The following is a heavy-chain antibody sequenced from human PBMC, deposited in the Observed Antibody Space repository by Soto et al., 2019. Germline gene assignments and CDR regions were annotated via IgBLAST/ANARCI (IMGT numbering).Heavy chain of an antibody. Sequence: QVQLQQWGAGLLKPSETLSLNCAVYGGSFSGYYLSWIRQPPGKGLVWIGEITHRGSINYNQSLKSRVNMSVDTSKNQYSLKLNSVTAADTAVFYCARGSRMRIPAASGRDYYYHGLDVWGQGTAVTVSS. CDR1: GGSFSGYY. CDR2: ITHRGSI. CDR3: ARGSRMRIPAASGRDYYYHGLDV. D-gene: IGHD2-15*01. V-gene: IGHV4-34*01. J-gene: IGHJ6*02.